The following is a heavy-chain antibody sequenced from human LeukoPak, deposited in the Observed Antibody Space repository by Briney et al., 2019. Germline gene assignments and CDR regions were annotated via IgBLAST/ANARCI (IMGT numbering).Heavy chain of an antibody. CDR3: ARSMRRDGFIVS. Sequence: SGPALMKPTQTLTLTCTISGFSLSTTGMCVSWIRQPPGKALEWLARIDWDDDKYYNTSLRTRLTISKDTSKNQVVVKVTNMDPVDTATYYCARSMRRDGFIVSCGHGNLVTVSS. V-gene: IGHV2-70*11. CDR2: IDWDDDK. J-gene: IGHJ5*01. D-gene: IGHD5-24*01. CDR1: GFSLSTTGMC.